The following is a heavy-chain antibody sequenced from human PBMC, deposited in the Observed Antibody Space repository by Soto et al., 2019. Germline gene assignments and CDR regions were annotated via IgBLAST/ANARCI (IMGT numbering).Heavy chain of an antibody. J-gene: IGHJ4*02. CDR3: ARINYYDSSGYYSYYFDY. CDR1: GYTFTSYY. V-gene: IGHV1-46*01. Sequence: QVQLVQSGAEVKKPGASVKVSCKASGYTFTSYYMHWVRQAPGQGLEWMGIINPSGGSTSYAQKCQGRVTMTRDTSTSTVYMELSSLRSEDTAVYYCARINYYDSSGYYSYYFDYWGQGTLVTVSS. D-gene: IGHD3-22*01. CDR2: INPSGGST.